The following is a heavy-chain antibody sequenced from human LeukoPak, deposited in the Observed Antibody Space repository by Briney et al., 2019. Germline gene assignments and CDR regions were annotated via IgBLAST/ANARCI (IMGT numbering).Heavy chain of an antibody. CDR2: IYPGDSDT. J-gene: IGHJ4*02. Sequence: PGESLEISCKGSGYSFTNYWIGWVRQMPGKGLEWMGIIYPGDSDTRYSPSFQGQVTISADKSISTAYLQWSSLKASDTAMYYCAKIHSSSSYGNFDYWGQGTLVTVSS. D-gene: IGHD6-13*01. V-gene: IGHV5-51*03. CDR3: AKIHSSSSYGNFDY. CDR1: GYSFTNYW.